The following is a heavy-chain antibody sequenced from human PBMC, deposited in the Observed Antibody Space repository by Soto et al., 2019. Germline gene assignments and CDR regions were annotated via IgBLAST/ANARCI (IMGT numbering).Heavy chain of an antibody. CDR2: ISGGGGNT. CDR3: ARDGVGATVLFGSIDY. D-gene: IGHD1-26*01. CDR1: GFTFSSYA. V-gene: IGHV3-23*01. J-gene: IGHJ4*02. Sequence: GGSLRLSCAASGFTFSSYAMTWVRQAPGKGLEWVSAISGGGGNTYYADSVKGRFTISRDNSKNTLYFQMNSLRAEDTAVYYCARDGVGATVLFGSIDYWGQGALVTVSS.